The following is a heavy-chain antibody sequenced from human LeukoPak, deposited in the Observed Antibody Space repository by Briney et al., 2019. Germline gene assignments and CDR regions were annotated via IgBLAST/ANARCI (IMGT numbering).Heavy chain of an antibody. J-gene: IGHJ4*02. D-gene: IGHD6-6*01. CDR1: GFTFSNAW. CDR2: IKSKTDGGTT. Sequence: GGSLRLSCAASGFTFSNAWMSWVRQAPGKGLEWVGRIKSKTDGGTTDYAAPVKGRFTISRDDSKNTLYLQMNSLKTEDTAVYYCTTPSDFEYSSSSGGFDYWGQGTLVTVSS. V-gene: IGHV3-15*01. CDR3: TTPSDFEYSSSSGGFDY.